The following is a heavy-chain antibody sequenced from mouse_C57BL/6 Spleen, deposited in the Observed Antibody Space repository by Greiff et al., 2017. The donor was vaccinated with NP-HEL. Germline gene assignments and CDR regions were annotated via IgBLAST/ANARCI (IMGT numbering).Heavy chain of an antibody. D-gene: IGHD2-4*01. CDR2: IWTGGGT. Sequence: ESGPGLVAPSQSLSITCTVSGFSLTSYAISWVRQPPGKGLEWLGVIWTGGGTNYNSALKSRLSISKDNSKSQVFLKMNSLQTDDTARYYCARNYDYDVPYAMDYWGQGTSVTVSS. CDR3: ARNYDYDVPYAMDY. V-gene: IGHV2-9-1*01. J-gene: IGHJ4*01. CDR1: GFSLTSYA.